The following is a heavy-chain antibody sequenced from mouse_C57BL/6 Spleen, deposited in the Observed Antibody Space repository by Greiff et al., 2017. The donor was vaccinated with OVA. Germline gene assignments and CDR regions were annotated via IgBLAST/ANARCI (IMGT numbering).Heavy chain of an antibody. Sequence: EVKLQESGPGLVKPSQSLSLTCSVTGYSITSGYYWNWIRQFPGNKLEWMGYISYDGSNNYNPSLKNRISITRDTSKNQFFLKLNSVTTEDTATYYCARDPSLLRSDWYFDVWGTGTTVTVSS. CDR3: ARDPSLLRSDWYFDV. D-gene: IGHD1-2*01. V-gene: IGHV3-6*01. CDR2: ISYDGSN. CDR1: GYSITSGYY. J-gene: IGHJ1*03.